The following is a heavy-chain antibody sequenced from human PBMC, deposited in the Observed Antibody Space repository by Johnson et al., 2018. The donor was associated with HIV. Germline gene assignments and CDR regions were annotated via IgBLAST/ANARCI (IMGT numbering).Heavy chain of an antibody. CDR1: GFTLSTYG. Sequence: QVQLVESGGGVVQPGKSLRLSCAASGFTLSTYGLHWVRQAPGKGLEWVAVISFDGSNKYYADSVKGRFTISRDNSKNTLSLQMNSPRVDDTAIYYCARVRAGRENAFDIWGQGTMVTVSS. V-gene: IGHV3-30*04. CDR3: ARVRAGRENAFDI. CDR2: ISFDGSNK. D-gene: IGHD1-26*01. J-gene: IGHJ3*02.